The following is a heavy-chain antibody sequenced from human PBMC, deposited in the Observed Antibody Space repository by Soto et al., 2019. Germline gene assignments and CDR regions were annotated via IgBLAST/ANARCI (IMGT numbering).Heavy chain of an antibody. J-gene: IGHJ4*02. D-gene: IGHD6-19*01. V-gene: IGHV1-69*13. Sequence: ASVKVSCKASGVTFSSYAISWVRQAPVQGLEWMGGIIPIFGTANYAQKFQGRVTITADESTSTAYMELSSLRSEDTAVYYCAIIPASPQYSSGWYYFDYGGQETLVTVSS. CDR1: GVTFSSYA. CDR3: AIIPASPQYSSGWYYFDY. CDR2: IIPIFGTA.